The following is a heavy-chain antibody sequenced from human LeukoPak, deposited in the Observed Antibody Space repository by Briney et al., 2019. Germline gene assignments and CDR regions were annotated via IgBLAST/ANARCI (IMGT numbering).Heavy chain of an antibody. V-gene: IGHV4-30-4*08. CDR2: IYYSGST. CDR3: ARTIFGVVIKSWFDP. Sequence: SQTLSLTCTVSGGSISSGDYYWSWIRQPPGKGLEWIGYIYYSGSTYYNPSLKSRVTISVDTSKKQFSLKLSSVTAADTAVYYCARTIFGVVIKSWFDPWGQGTLVTVSS. D-gene: IGHD3-3*01. J-gene: IGHJ5*02. CDR1: GGSISSGDYY.